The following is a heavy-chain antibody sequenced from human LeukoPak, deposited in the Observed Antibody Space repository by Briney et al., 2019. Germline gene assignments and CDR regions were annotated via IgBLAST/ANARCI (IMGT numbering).Heavy chain of an antibody. CDR1: GFTFSSYG. CDR3: AKVGSGSFFDY. J-gene: IGHJ4*02. V-gene: IGHV3-30*19. CDR2: ISNDGSNT. Sequence: PGGSLRLSCAASGFTFSSYGMHWVRQAPGKGLEWVAVISNDGSNTYYADSVKGRFTISRDNSKNTLYLQMNSLRAEDTAVYYCAKVGSGSFFDYWGQGTLVTVSS. D-gene: IGHD1-26*01.